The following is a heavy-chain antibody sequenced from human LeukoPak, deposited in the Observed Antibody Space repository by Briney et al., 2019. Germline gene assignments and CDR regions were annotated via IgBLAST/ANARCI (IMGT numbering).Heavy chain of an antibody. CDR2: IRYDGSNK. J-gene: IGHJ4*02. D-gene: IGHD6-19*01. V-gene: IGHV3-30*02. CDR3: ARDHGAVAGLFDY. CDR1: GFTFSSYG. Sequence: GGSLRLSSAASGFTFSSYGMHWVRQAPGKGLEWVAFIRYDGSNKYYGDSVKGRFTISRDNFKNTLYLQMNSLRAEDTSVYYCARDHGAVAGLFDYWGQGTLVTVSS.